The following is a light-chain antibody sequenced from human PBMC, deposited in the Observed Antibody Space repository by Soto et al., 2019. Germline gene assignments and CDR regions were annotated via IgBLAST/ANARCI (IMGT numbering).Light chain of an antibody. CDR2: DAS. J-gene: IGKJ4*01. Sequence: EIVMTQSPATLSVSPGERVTLSCRASQSVSRYLAWYQQKPGQAPRLLIFDASIRATGIPDRFSASGSGSDFTLTISRLEPDDVAVYYCHQYESLPLTFGGGTKV. CDR3: HQYESLPLT. CDR1: QSVSRY. V-gene: IGKV3-20*01.